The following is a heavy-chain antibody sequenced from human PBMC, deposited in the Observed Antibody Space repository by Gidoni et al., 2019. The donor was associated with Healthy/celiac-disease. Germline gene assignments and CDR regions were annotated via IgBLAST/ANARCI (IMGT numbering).Heavy chain of an antibody. Sequence: QVQLQESSPGLVKPSQTLSLTCPVSGGSISSGDYYWSWIRQPPGKGLEWIGYIYYSGSTYYNPSLKSRVTISVDTSKNQFSLKLSSVTAADTAVYYCARVDVLLWFGESWGQGTLVTVSS. V-gene: IGHV4-30-4*01. J-gene: IGHJ5*02. CDR3: ARVDVLLWFGES. D-gene: IGHD3-10*01. CDR2: IYYSGST. CDR1: GGSISSGDYY.